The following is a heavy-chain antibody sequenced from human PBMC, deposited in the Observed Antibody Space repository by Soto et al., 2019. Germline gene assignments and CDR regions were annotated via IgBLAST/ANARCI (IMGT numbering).Heavy chain of an antibody. Sequence: QVQLVESGGGVVQPGRSLRLSCAASGFTFSSYGMHWVRQAPGKGLEWVAVISYDGSNKYYADSVKGRFTISRDNSKNTLYLQMNRLRAEDTAVYYCAKDSRAYSGSYNDYWGQGTLVTVSS. D-gene: IGHD1-26*01. CDR3: AKDSRAYSGSYNDY. J-gene: IGHJ4*02. CDR1: GFTFSSYG. V-gene: IGHV3-30*18. CDR2: ISYDGSNK.